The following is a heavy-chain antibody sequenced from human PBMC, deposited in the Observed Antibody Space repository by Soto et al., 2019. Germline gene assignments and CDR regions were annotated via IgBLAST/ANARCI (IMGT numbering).Heavy chain of an antibody. D-gene: IGHD1-7*01. V-gene: IGHV4-4*02. CDR3: ASRDPGTSVDY. Sequence: SEALSLTCAVSGGSFTSNNWWTWVRQPPGQGLEWIGEIYRTGSTNYNPSLKSRVTISLDKSEKQISLKVTSLTAADTAVYYCASRDPGTSVDYWGQGTLVTVSS. CDR1: GGSFTSNNW. CDR2: IYRTGST. J-gene: IGHJ4*02.